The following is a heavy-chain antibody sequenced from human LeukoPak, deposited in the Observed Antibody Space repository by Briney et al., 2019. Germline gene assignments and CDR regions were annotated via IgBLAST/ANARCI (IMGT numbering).Heavy chain of an antibody. CDR2: IYYSGST. CDR1: GGSISSSSYY. V-gene: IGHV4-39*07. J-gene: IGHJ4*02. Sequence: SETLSLTYTVSGGSISSSSYYWGWIRQPPGKGLEWIGSIYYSGSTYYNPSLKSRVTISVDTSKNQFSLKLSSVTAADTAVYYCAREDTASGYWGQGTLVTVSS. D-gene: IGHD5-18*01. CDR3: AREDTASGY.